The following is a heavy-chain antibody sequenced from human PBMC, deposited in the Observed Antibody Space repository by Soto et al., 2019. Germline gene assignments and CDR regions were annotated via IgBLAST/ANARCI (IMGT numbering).Heavy chain of an antibody. J-gene: IGHJ4*02. Sequence: QVQLVQSGAEVKKPGSSVKVSCKASGGTFSSYAISWVRQAPGQGLEWMGGIIPIFGTANYAQKFQGRVTITADESTSTAYMELSSLRAEDTAGYYCACSHDPGTTIPAYWGQGTLVTVSS. CDR3: ACSHDPGTTIPAY. D-gene: IGHD1-7*01. CDR2: IIPIFGTA. CDR1: GGTFSSYA. V-gene: IGHV1-69*01.